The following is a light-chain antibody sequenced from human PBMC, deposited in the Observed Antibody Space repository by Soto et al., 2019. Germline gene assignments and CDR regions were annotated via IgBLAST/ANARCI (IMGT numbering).Light chain of an antibody. CDR1: QSISRS. CDR3: QQYNNWPQ. CDR2: DAS. V-gene: IGKV3-15*01. Sequence: EIVLTRSQTILSVSPGERASIYCRASQSISRSLAWYQQKPGQAPRLLISDASTRATGIPARFRGSGSGTEFTLTFGSLQSEDFALYCCQQYNNWPQFGQGTKVDIK. J-gene: IGKJ1*01.